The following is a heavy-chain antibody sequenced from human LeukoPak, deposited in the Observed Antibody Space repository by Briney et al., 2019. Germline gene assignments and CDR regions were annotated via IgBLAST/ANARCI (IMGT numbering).Heavy chain of an antibody. Sequence: PGGSLRLSCVGSGFTVSNHYMSWVRQAPGKGLEWVSVIYSGGRTYYADSVKGRFTISRDTFTNTLYLQMNSLRAEDTAVYYCARRDTALDKGDAFDIWGQGTMVTVTS. CDR2: IYSGGRT. CDR1: GFTVSNHY. V-gene: IGHV3-53*01. J-gene: IGHJ3*02. CDR3: ARRDTALDKGDAFDI. D-gene: IGHD5-18*01.